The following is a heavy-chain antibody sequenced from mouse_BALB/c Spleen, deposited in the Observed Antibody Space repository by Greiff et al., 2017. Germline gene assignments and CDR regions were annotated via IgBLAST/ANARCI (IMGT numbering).Heavy chain of an antibody. CDR2: ISYSGST. Sequence: EVKLQESGPGLVKPSQSLSLTCTVTGYSITSDYAWNWIRQFPGNKLEWMGYISYSGSTSYNPSLKSRISITRDTSKNQFFLQLNSVTTEDTATYYCAEKTNWYFDVWGAGTTVTVSS. CDR1: GYSITSDYA. CDR3: AEKTNWYFDV. J-gene: IGHJ1*01. V-gene: IGHV3-2*02.